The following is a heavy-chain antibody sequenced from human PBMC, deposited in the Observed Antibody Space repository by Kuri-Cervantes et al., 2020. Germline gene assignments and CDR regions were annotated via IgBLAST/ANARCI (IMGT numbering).Heavy chain of an antibody. Sequence: GESLKISCAASGFTFDDYAMSWVRQAPGKGLEWVSGINWNGGSTGYADSVKGRFTISRDNAKNSLHLQMNSLRVEDTAVYYCARGGVTAVVNWGQGTLVTVSS. J-gene: IGHJ4*02. CDR2: INWNGGST. D-gene: IGHD2-21*02. V-gene: IGHV3-20*04. CDR3: ARGGVTAVVN. CDR1: GFTFDDYA.